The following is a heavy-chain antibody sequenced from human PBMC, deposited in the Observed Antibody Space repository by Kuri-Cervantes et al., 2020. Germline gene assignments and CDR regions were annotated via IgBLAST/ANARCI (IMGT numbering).Heavy chain of an antibody. CDR3: TRIYDTVFDH. J-gene: IGHJ4*02. D-gene: IGHD5/OR15-5a*01. V-gene: IGHV3-73*01. CDR1: GSTFSDSA. Sequence: GESLKISCAASGSTFSDSAIHWVRQASGKGLEWVGRIRSKANTYATAYAASVKGRFTVSRDNSKNTAYLQMNSLRTEDTAVYYCTRIYDTVFDHWGRGTLVTVSS. CDR2: IRSKANTYAT.